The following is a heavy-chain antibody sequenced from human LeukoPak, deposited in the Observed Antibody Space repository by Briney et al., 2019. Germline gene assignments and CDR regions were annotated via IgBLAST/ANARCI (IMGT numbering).Heavy chain of an antibody. V-gene: IGHV4-59*12. CDR1: GGSISSYY. D-gene: IGHD3-3*01. CDR3: ARRASNYDFWGPYYTFQYYFDF. J-gene: IGHJ4*02. CDR2: IYYSGST. Sequence: SETLSLTCTVSGGSISSYYWSWIRQPPGKGLEWIGYIYYSGSTNYNPSLKSRVTISVDTSKNQFSLKLSSVTAADTAVYYCARRASNYDFWGPYYTFQYYFDFWDQGTLVTVSS.